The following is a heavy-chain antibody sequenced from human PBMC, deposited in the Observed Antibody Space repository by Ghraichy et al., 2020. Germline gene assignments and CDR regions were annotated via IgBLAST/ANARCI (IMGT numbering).Heavy chain of an antibody. D-gene: IGHD6-13*01. Sequence: GGSLRLSCAASGFTFSSYWMSWVRQAPGKGLEWVANIKQDGSEKYYVDSVKGRFTISRDNAKNSLYLQMNSLRAEDTAVYYCARDYNMVYSSSWYPPNYYGMDVWGQGPRSPSP. CDR2: IKQDGSEK. CDR3: ARDYNMVYSSSWYPPNYYGMDV. CDR1: GFTFSSYW. J-gene: IGHJ6*02. V-gene: IGHV3-7*01.